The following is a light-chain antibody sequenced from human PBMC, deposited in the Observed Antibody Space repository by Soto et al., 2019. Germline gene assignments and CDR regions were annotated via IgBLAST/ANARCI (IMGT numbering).Light chain of an antibody. V-gene: IGLV1-47*01. CDR3: AAWDDSLSGRV. Sequence: QSVLTQPPSASGTPGQRVTISCSGSSSNIGVNYVYWYQQLPGTAPKLLIYRNNQRPSGVPARFSGSKSGTSASLAISGLRSEDEADYYCAAWDDSLSGRVFGGGTKLTVL. J-gene: IGLJ3*02. CDR2: RNN. CDR1: SSNIGVNY.